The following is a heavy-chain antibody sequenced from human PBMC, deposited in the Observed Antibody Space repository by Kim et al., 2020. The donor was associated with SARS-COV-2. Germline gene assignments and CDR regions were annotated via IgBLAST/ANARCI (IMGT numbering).Heavy chain of an antibody. J-gene: IGHJ4*02. CDR2: ISWNSGSI. CDR1: GFTFGDYA. D-gene: IGHD5-12*01. V-gene: IGHV3-9*01. CDR3: AKDKEEGGYSGYED. Sequence: GGSLRLSCAASGFTFGDYAMHWVRQAPGKGLEWVSGISWNSGSIGYADSVKGRFTISRDNAKNSLYLQMNSLRAEDTALYYCAKDKEEGGYSGYEDWGQGTLVTVSS.